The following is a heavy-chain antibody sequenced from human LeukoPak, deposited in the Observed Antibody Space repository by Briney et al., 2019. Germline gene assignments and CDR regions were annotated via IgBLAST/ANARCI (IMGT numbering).Heavy chain of an antibody. V-gene: IGHV1-8*01. J-gene: IGHJ3*02. D-gene: IGHD4-17*01. CDR3: ARSDYGFGDAFDI. CDR1: GYTFTSYD. CDR2: MNPNSGNT. Sequence: ASVKVSCKASGYTFTSYDINWVRQATGQGLEWMGWMNPNSGNTGYAQKFQGRVTMTRNTSRSTAYMELSSLRSEDTAVYYCARSDYGFGDAFDIWGQGTMVTVSS.